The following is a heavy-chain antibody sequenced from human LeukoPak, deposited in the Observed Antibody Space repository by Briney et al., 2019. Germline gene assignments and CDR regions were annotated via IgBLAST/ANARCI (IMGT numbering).Heavy chain of an antibody. V-gene: IGHV4-39*01. Sequence: SETLSLTCTVSGGSISSSSYYWGWIRQPRGKGLEWIGSIYYSVGTYYNPSLKSRVTISVDTSKNQFSLKLSSVTAADTAVYYCARLAILGWFDPWGQGTLVTVSS. CDR1: GGSISSSSYY. J-gene: IGHJ5*02. CDR3: ARLAILGWFDP. CDR2: IYYSVGT. D-gene: IGHD3-3*01.